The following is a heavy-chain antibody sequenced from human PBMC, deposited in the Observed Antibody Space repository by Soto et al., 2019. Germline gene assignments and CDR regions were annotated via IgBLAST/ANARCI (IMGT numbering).Heavy chain of an antibody. D-gene: IGHD2-2*01. J-gene: IGHJ3*02. CDR3: AKGQPLGYCSSTSCSTAFDI. CDR1: GFTFSSYA. Sequence: GGSLRLSCAASGFTFSSYAMSWVRQAPGKGLEWVSGISTSGGSTYYADSVKGRFTISRDNSENTLYLQMNSLRAEDTAVYYCAKGQPLGYCSSTSCSTAFDIWGQGTMVTVSS. V-gene: IGHV3-23*01. CDR2: ISTSGGST.